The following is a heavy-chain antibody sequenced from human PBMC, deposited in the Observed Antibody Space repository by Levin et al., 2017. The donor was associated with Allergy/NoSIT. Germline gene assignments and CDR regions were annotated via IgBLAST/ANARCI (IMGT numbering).Heavy chain of an antibody. D-gene: IGHD3-3*01. Sequence: SCAASGFTFSNAWMSWVRQAPGKGLEWVGRIKSKTDGGTTDYAAPVKGRFTISRDDSKNTLYLQMNSLKTEDTAVYYCTTDTYYDFWSQQDYYYGMDVWGQGTTVTVSS. CDR1: GFTFSNAW. V-gene: IGHV3-15*01. J-gene: IGHJ6*02. CDR3: TTDTYYDFWSQQDYYYGMDV. CDR2: IKSKTDGGTT.